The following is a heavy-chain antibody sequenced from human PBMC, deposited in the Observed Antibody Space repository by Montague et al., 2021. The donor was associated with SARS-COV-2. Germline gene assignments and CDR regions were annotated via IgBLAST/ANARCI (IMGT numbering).Heavy chain of an antibody. J-gene: IGHJ6*02. Sequence: SETLSLTCTVSGGSISSSSYYWGWIRQPPGKGLEWIGYIYYSGSTYYNPSLKSRVTISVDTSKNQFSLKLSSVTAADTAVYYCARQPTRGITIFGVVTDYSMDVWGQGATVTVSS. CDR3: ARQPTRGITIFGVVTDYSMDV. D-gene: IGHD3-3*01. CDR2: IYYSGST. CDR1: GGSISSSSYY. V-gene: IGHV4-39*01.